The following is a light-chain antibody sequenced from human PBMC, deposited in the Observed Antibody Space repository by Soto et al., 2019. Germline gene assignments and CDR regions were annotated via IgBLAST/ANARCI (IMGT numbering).Light chain of an antibody. V-gene: IGKV2-28*01. CDR3: MQALQTPLT. CDR1: QSLLHSNGYNY. J-gene: IGKJ3*01. Sequence: DLVMTQSPLSLPVTPGEPASISCRSSQSLLHSNGYNYLDWYLQKPGQSPQLLIYLGSNRASGVPDRFSGSGSGTDFTLKISRVEAEDVGVYYCMQALQTPLTFGPGTIVDIK. CDR2: LGS.